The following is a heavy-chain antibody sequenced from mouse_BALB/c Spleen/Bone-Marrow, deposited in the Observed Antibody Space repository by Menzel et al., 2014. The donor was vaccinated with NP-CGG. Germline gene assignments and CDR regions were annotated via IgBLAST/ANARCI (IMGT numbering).Heavy chain of an antibody. CDR3: AYYRYDEYFDV. D-gene: IGHD2-14*01. V-gene: IGHV1S56*01. CDR1: GYTFTSYF. CDR2: IYPGDGST. J-gene: IGHJ1*01. Sequence: QVQLQQSGPEPVKPGASVKMSCKASGYTFTSYFIHWVKQRPGQGLEWIGWIYPGDGSTKYNEKFKGKTTLTADKSSSAAYMLLSSLTSEDSAIFFCAYYRYDEYFDVWGAGTTVTVSS.